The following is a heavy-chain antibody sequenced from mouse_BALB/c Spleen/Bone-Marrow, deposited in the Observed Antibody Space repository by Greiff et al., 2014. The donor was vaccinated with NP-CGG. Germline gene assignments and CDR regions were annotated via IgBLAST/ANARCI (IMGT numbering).Heavy chain of an antibody. D-gene: IGHD2-4*01. V-gene: IGHV14-4*02. CDR2: IDPENGDT. Sequence: VHVKQSGAELVRSGASVKLSCTASGFNIKDYYMHWVKQRPEQGLEWIGRIDPENGDTEYAPKFQGKATMTADTSSNTAYLQLSSLTSEDTAVYYCNARGDYDFDYFDYWGQGTTLTVSS. J-gene: IGHJ2*01. CDR1: GFNIKDYY. CDR3: NARGDYDFDYFDY.